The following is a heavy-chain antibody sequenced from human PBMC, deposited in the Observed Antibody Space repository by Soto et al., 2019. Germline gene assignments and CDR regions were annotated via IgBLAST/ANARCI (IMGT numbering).Heavy chain of an antibody. CDR3: ARGYYGDYIFYFDY. J-gene: IGHJ4*02. Sequence: PGGSLRLSCAASGFTFSSYAMHWVRQAPGKGLEWVAVISYDGSNKYYADSVKGRFTISRDNSKNTLYLQMNSLRAEDTAVYYCARGYYGDYIFYFDYWGQGTLVTVSS. V-gene: IGHV3-30-3*01. D-gene: IGHD4-17*01. CDR2: ISYDGSNK. CDR1: GFTFSSYA.